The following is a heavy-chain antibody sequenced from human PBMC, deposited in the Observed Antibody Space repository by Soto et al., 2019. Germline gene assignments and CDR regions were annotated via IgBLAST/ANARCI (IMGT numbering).Heavy chain of an antibody. CDR1: GGSISSSSYY. CDR3: ARLTTNWFDP. Sequence: SETLSLTCTVSGGSISSSSYYWGWIRQPPGKGLEWIGSIYYSGSTYYNPSLKSRVTISVDTSKNQFSLKLSSVTAADTAVYYCARLTTNWFDPCGQGTLVTVSS. CDR2: IYYSGST. J-gene: IGHJ5*02. V-gene: IGHV4-39*01. D-gene: IGHD4-4*01.